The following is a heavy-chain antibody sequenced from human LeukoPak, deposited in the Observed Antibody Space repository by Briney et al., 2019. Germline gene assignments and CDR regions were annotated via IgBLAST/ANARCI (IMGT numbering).Heavy chain of an antibody. CDR2: IIPIFGTA. CDR1: GGTFSSYA. V-gene: IGHV1-69*05. D-gene: IGHD5-12*01. CDR3: ASTLHSGYEGGLDY. J-gene: IGHJ4*02. Sequence: GASVKVSCKASGGTFSSYAISWVRQAPGQGLEWMGGIIPIFGTANYAQKFQGRVTITTDKSTSTAYMELSSLRSEDTAVYYCASTLHSGYEGGLDYWGQGTLVTVSS.